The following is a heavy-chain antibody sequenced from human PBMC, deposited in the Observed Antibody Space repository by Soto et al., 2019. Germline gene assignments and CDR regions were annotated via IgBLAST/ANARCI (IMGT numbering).Heavy chain of an antibody. J-gene: IGHJ6*03. Sequence: QVQLVQSGAEVKKPGASVKVSCKASGYTFTSYDINWVRQATGQGLEWMGWMNPNSGNTGYAQKFQGRVTMTRNTSISTAYMERSSLRSEDTAVYYCARVCLWCMLYYMDVWGKGTTVTVSS. D-gene: IGHD2-8*01. V-gene: IGHV1-8*01. CDR3: ARVCLWCMLYYMDV. CDR1: GYTFTSYD. CDR2: MNPNSGNT.